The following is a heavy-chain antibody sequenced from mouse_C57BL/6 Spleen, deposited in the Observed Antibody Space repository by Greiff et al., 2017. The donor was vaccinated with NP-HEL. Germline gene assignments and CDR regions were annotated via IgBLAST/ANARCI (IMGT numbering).Heavy chain of an antibody. Sequence: VMLVESGAELARPGASVKLSCKASGYTFTSYGISWVKQRTGQGLEWIGEIYPRSGNTYYNEKFKGKATLTADKSSSTAYMELRSLTSEDSAVYFCARGDGYYAWFAYWGQGTLVTVSA. V-gene: IGHV1-81*01. CDR2: IYPRSGNT. J-gene: IGHJ3*01. CDR1: GYTFTSYG. D-gene: IGHD2-3*01. CDR3: ARGDGYYAWFAY.